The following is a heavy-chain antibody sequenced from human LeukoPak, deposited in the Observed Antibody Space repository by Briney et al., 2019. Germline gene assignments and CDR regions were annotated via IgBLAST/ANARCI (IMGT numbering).Heavy chain of an antibody. D-gene: IGHD2-21*02. CDR1: GFTFSSYG. Sequence: GGSLRLSCAASGFTFSSYGMHWVRQAPGKGLEWVAVIWYGGSNKYYADSVKGRFTISRDSSKNTLYLQMNSLRAEDTAVYYCAVCGGDCYGGFDYWGQGTLVTVSS. CDR3: AVCGGDCYGGFDY. CDR2: IWYGGSNK. V-gene: IGHV3-33*08. J-gene: IGHJ4*02.